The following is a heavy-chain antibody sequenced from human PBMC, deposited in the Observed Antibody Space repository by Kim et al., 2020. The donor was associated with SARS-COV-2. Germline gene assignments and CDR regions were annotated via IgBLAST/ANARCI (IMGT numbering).Heavy chain of an antibody. CDR1: GGSISSYY. J-gene: IGHJ4*02. Sequence: SETLSLTCTVSGGSISSYYWSWIRQPPGKGLEWIGYIYYSGSTNYNPSLKSRVTISVDTSKNQFSLKLSSVTAADTAVYYCARERGYSYEGLLFDYWGQGTLVTVSS. CDR3: ARERGYSYEGLLFDY. CDR2: IYYSGST. V-gene: IGHV4-59*01. D-gene: IGHD5-18*01.